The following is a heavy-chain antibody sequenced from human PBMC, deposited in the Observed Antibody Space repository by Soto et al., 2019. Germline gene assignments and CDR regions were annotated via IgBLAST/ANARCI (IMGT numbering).Heavy chain of an antibody. D-gene: IGHD2-2*01. Sequence: ASVKVCCKASGYTFTSYYMHWVRQAPGQGLEWMGIINPSGGSTSYAQKFQGRVTMTRDTSTSTVYMELSSLRSEDTAVYYCAVSPPSSSTSRSIDYWGQGTLVTVSS. CDR3: AVSPPSSSTSRSIDY. J-gene: IGHJ4*02. V-gene: IGHV1-46*01. CDR1: GYTFTSYY. CDR2: INPSGGST.